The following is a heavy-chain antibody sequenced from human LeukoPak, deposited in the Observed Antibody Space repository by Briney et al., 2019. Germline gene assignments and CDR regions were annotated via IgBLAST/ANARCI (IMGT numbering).Heavy chain of an antibody. J-gene: IGHJ4*02. Sequence: SETLSLTCAVSDGSISTYYWTWIRQSPVKGLEWIGFIHYTGTTSYNPSLKSRLTISVDTSKDLFSLSLDSVTAADTGIYFCARARRSNGAAAGTGYLDSWGQGTLVTVP. V-gene: IGHV4-59*01. CDR1: DGSISTYY. D-gene: IGHD6-13*01. CDR3: ARARRSNGAAAGTGYLDS. CDR2: IHYTGTT.